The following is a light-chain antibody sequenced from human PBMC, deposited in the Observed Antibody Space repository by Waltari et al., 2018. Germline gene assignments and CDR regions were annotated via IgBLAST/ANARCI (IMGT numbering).Light chain of an antibody. CDR3: QQYNSYPPT. CDR1: QGINNY. CDR2: AAS. Sequence: DIQMTQSPSSLSASVGDRVTITCRASQGINNYLAWFQQKPGKAPETLIYAASSLESGVPSKFSGSGSGTDFTLTTSSLQPEDFATYYCQQYNSYPPTFGQGTKLEIK. J-gene: IGKJ2*01. V-gene: IGKV1-16*02.